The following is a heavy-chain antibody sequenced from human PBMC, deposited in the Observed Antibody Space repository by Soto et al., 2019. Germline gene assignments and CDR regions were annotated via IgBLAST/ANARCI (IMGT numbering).Heavy chain of an antibody. CDR3: AREGNYHEF. V-gene: IGHV3-21*01. J-gene: IGHJ4*02. CDR2: ISSSGTYI. Sequence: GGSLRLSCETSGFPFGIYTMNWVRQAPGKGLEWVSSISSSGTYIDYADSVEGRFAISRDDAKNSVFLEMTSLRVDGTAVYYCAREGNYHEFWGQGTLVTVS. D-gene: IGHD3-10*01. CDR1: GFPFGIYT.